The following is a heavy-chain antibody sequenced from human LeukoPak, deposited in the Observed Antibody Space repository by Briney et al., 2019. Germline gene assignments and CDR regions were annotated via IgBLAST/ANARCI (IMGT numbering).Heavy chain of an antibody. V-gene: IGHV3-23*01. D-gene: IGHD6-19*01. J-gene: IGHJ6*02. Sequence: PGGSLRLSCAASEFTFGSYTMNWVRQAPGKGLEWVSGIRGSGGSTYYADSVKGRFTISRDNSKNTLYLQMNSLRAEDTAVYYCANGETQWLFDGMDIWGQGTTVTVSS. CDR3: ANGETQWLFDGMDI. CDR2: IRGSGGST. CDR1: EFTFGSYT.